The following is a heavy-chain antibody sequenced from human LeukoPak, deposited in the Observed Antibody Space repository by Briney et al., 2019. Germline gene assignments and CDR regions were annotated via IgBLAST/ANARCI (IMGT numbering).Heavy chain of an antibody. Sequence: SETLSLTCAVYGGSFCGSYWSWIRQPPGKGLEWIGEINHSGSTNYNPSLKSRVTISIDTSKNQFSLKLRSVTAADTAVYYCTRSPPPGATVYGVVDLWGQGTLVTVSS. CDR3: TRSPPPGATVYGVVDL. V-gene: IGHV4-34*01. J-gene: IGHJ4*02. D-gene: IGHD3-16*01. CDR2: INHSGST. CDR1: GGSFCGSY.